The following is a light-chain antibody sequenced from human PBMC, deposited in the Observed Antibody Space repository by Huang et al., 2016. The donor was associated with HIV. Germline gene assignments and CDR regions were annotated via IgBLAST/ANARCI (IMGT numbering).Light chain of an antibody. CDR1: QSVSTY. V-gene: IGKV3-11*01. CDR3: QQRTNWPLTWT. Sequence: EIVLTQSPATLSLSPGERATLSCRAIQSVSTYLAWYQPKPGQAPRLLIFDASDRATGIPARFSGSGSGTDFTLTISSLEPEDFAVYYCQQRTNWPLTWTFGQGTKVEIK. CDR2: DAS. J-gene: IGKJ1*01.